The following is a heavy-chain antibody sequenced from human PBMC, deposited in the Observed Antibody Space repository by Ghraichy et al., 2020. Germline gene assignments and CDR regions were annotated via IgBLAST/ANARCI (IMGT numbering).Heavy chain of an antibody. D-gene: IGHD3-10*01. V-gene: IGHV3-9*01. CDR3: AKDIRTYYYAFDI. J-gene: IGHJ3*02. CDR2: ISWNSGSI. CDR1: GFTFDDYA. Sequence: GGSLRLSCAASGFTFDDYAMHWVRQAPGKGLEWVSVISWNSGSIGYADSVKGRFTISRDNAKNSLYLQMNSLRAEDTALYYCAKDIRTYYYAFDIWAQGTIVTVS.